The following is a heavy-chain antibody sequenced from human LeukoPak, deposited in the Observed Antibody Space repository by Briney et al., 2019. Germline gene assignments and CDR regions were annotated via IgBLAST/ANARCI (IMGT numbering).Heavy chain of an antibody. V-gene: IGHV4-30-4*01. D-gene: IGHD3-22*01. Sequence: SETLSLTCTVSGGSISSGDYYWSWIRQPPGKGLEWVGYMYYSGSTYYNPSLKSRVTISVDTSKNQFSLKLSSVTAADTAVYYCARPYYYDSRIDPWGQGTLVTVSP. CDR2: MYYSGST. CDR1: GGSISSGDYY. J-gene: IGHJ5*02. CDR3: ARPYYYDSRIDP.